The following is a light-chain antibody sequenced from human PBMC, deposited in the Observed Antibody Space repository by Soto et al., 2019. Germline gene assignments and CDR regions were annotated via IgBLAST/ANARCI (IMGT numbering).Light chain of an antibody. CDR2: EVS. CDR3: SSYAGSYV. J-gene: IGLJ1*01. Sequence: QSVLTQPPSASGSPGQSVTISCTGTSSDVGGYNYVSWYQQHPGKAPKLMIYEVSKRPSGVPDRFSGSKSGNTASLTVSGFQAEDEADYYCSSYAGSYVFGTGTKLTVL. V-gene: IGLV2-8*01. CDR1: SSDVGGYNY.